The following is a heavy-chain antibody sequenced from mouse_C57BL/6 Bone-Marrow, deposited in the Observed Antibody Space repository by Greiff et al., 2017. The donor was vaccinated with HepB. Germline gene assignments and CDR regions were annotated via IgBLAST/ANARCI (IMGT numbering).Heavy chain of an antibody. J-gene: IGHJ1*03. D-gene: IGHD1-1*01. V-gene: IGHV5-6*01. CDR3: ARHDDYGSSYPYFDV. CDR2: ISSGGSYT. CDR1: GFTFSSYG. Sequence: EVHLVESGGDLVKPGGSLKLSCAASGFTFSSYGMSWVRQTPDKRLEWVATISSGGSYTYYPDSVKGRFTISRDNAKNTRYLQMRSLKSEDSAMYYCARHDDYGSSYPYFDVWGTGTTVTVSS.